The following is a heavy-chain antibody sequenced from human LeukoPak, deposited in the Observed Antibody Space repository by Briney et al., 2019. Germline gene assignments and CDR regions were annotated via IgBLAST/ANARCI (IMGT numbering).Heavy chain of an antibody. D-gene: IGHD3-10*01. CDR3: ARGGYYYGSGSYYLFDP. V-gene: IGHV4-39*07. J-gene: IGHJ5*02. CDR2: IYYSGST. Sequence: SSETLSLTCTVSGGSISSSSYYWGWIRQPPGKGLEWIGSIYYSGSTYYNPSLKSRVTISVDTSKNQFSLKLSSVTAADTAVYYCARGGYYYGSGSYYLFDPWGQGTLVTVSS. CDR1: GGSISSSSYY.